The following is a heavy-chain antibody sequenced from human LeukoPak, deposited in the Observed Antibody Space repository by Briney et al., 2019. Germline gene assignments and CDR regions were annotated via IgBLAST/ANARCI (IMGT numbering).Heavy chain of an antibody. Sequence: ASETLSLTCTVSGGSISSYYWSWIRQPPGKGLEWIGYIYYSGSTNYNPSLKSRVTISVDTSKNQFSLKLSSVTAADTAVYYCARDYIGYCSGGSCYEYYFDYWGQGTLVTVSS. J-gene: IGHJ4*02. CDR2: IYYSGST. CDR1: GGSISSYY. V-gene: IGHV4-59*01. CDR3: ARDYIGYCSGGSCYEYYFDY. D-gene: IGHD2-15*01.